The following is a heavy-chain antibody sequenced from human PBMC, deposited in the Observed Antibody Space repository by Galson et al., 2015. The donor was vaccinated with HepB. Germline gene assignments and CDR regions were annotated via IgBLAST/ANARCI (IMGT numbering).Heavy chain of an antibody. J-gene: IGHJ4*02. CDR2: INTNTGNP. Sequence: SVKVSCKASGYTFTRYAMNWVRQAPGQGLEWMGWINTNTGNPTYAQGFTGRFVFSLDTSVSTAYLQISSLKTEDTAVYYCARGDAYGDYEDFDYWGQGTLVTVSS. CDR1: GYTFTRYA. D-gene: IGHD4-17*01. CDR3: ARGDAYGDYEDFDY. V-gene: IGHV7-4-1*02.